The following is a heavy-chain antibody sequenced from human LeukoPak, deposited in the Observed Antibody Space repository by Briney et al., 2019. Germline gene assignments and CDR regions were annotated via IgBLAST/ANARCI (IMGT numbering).Heavy chain of an antibody. D-gene: IGHD3-10*01. CDR1: GGSISSGSYA. CDR3: ARAGFGEFYVDY. Sequence: RSSQTLSLTCAVSGGSISSGSYAWSWIWQPPGKGLEWIGYIYHSGSTYYNPSLKSRVTMSVDRSRNQFSLKLTSVPAADTAVYYCARAGFGEFYVDYWGQGTLVTISS. CDR2: IYHSGST. J-gene: IGHJ4*02. V-gene: IGHV4-30-2*01.